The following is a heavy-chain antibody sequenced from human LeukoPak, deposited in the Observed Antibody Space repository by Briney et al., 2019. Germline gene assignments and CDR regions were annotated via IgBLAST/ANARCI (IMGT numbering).Heavy chain of an antibody. CDR1: GGSTSSDY. J-gene: IGHJ2*01. CDR2: VYNSGDT. V-gene: IGHV4-59*08. CDR3: ARLKLGAYFDL. Sequence: SETLSLTCTVSGGSTSSDYWSWIRQFPGKGLEWVGYVYNSGDTGKNPSLKSRVTILLDTSKNQCSLKLTSVSAVDTAVYYCARLKLGAYFDLWGRGTLVTVSS. D-gene: IGHD3-16*01.